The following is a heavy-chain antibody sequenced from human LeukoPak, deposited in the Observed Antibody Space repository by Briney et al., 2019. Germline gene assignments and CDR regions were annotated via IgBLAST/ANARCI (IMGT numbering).Heavy chain of an antibody. J-gene: IGHJ4*02. Sequence: GSSVKVSCKASGGTFSSYAISWVRQAPGQGPEWMGGIIPIFGTANYAQKFQGRVTITTDESTSTAYMELSSLRSEDTAVYYCARDAEDGSCLDYWGQGTLVTVSS. CDR2: IIPIFGTA. CDR1: GGTFSSYA. D-gene: IGHD1-26*01. V-gene: IGHV1-69*05. CDR3: ARDAEDGSCLDY.